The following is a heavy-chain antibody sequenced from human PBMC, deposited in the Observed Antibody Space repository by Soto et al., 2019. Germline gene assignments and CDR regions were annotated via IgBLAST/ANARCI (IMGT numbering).Heavy chain of an antibody. CDR2: SSAHNCNT. D-gene: IGHD1-26*01. CDR1: GYDFTTYG. Sequence: QVHLVQSGAEVKKPGASVKVSCKGSGYDFTTYGITWVRQAPGQGLEWMAWSSAHNCNTDYAQKLQGRVTVTRDTSTSTAYMELRSLRSDDTAVYYCARGSYGDYWGQGALVTVSS. V-gene: IGHV1-18*01. J-gene: IGHJ4*02. CDR3: ARGSYGDY.